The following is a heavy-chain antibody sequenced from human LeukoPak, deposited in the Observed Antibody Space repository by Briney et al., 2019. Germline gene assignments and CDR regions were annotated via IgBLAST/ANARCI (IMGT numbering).Heavy chain of an antibody. V-gene: IGHV1-24*01. CDR1: GDTLTELS. Sequence: GASVKVSCKVSGDTLTELSMHWVRQAPGKGLEWMGGFDPEDGKTTYAQKLQGRVTMTEDTSTDTAYMDLSGLRPEDTAVYYCAADVTTSYSSTWYARNWGQGTLVTVSS. J-gene: IGHJ4*02. CDR2: FDPEDGKT. D-gene: IGHD6-13*01. CDR3: AADVTTSYSSTWYARN.